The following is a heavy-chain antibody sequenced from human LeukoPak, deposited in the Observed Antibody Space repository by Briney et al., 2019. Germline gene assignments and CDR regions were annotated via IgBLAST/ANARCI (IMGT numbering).Heavy chain of an antibody. Sequence: SETLSLTCTVSGGSISSGSYYWSWIRQPAGKGPEWIGRIYTSGSTNYNPSLKSRVTLSVDTSKNQFSLKLSSVTAADTAVYYCARAEYSGSYDYWGQGTLVTVSS. CDR3: ARAEYSGSYDY. CDR1: GGSISSGSYY. J-gene: IGHJ4*02. V-gene: IGHV4-61*02. D-gene: IGHD1-26*01. CDR2: IYTSGST.